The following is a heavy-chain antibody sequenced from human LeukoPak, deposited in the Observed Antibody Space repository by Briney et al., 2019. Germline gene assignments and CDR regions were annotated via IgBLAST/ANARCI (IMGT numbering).Heavy chain of an antibody. CDR3: ARDFRKDSYAGSFPDY. CDR2: ISGSGGST. Sequence: GGSLRLSCAASGFTFSSYAMSWVRQAPGKGLEWVSAISGSGGSTYYADSVKGRFTISRDNSKNTLYLQMNSLRAEDTAVYYCARDFRKDSYAGSFPDYWGQGTLVTVSS. J-gene: IGHJ4*02. D-gene: IGHD5-18*01. V-gene: IGHV3-23*01. CDR1: GFTFSSYA.